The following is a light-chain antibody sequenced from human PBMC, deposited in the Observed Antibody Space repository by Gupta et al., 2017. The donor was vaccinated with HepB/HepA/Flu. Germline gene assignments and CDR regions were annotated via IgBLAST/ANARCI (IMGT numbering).Light chain of an antibody. CDR2: WAS. J-gene: IGKJ4*01. Sequence: TINCKSSQSVLYSSNNKNYLAWYQQKPGQPPKLLIYWASTRESGVPDRFSGRGAGKDFTLTSSSLQDEDVAVYYWQQDYSTHTFGGGTKVEIK. V-gene: IGKV4-1*01. CDR3: QQDYSTHT. CDR1: QSVLYSSNNKNY.